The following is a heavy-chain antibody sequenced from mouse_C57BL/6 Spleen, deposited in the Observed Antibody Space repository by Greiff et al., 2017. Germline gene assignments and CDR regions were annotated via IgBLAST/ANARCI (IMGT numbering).Heavy chain of an antibody. D-gene: IGHD2-4*01. CDR2: IDPANGNT. J-gene: IGHJ3*01. V-gene: IGHV14-3*01. CDR3: ASDYDYDVVMAY. Sequence: LVESVAELVRPGASVKLSCTASGFNIKNTYMHWVKQRPEQGLEWIGRIDPANGNTKYAPKFQGKATITADTSSNTAYLQLSSLTSEDTAIYYCASDYDYDVVMAYWGQGTLVTVSA. CDR1: GFNIKNTY.